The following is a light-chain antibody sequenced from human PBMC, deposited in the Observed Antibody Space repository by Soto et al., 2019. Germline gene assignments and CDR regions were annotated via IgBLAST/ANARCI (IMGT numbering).Light chain of an antibody. J-gene: IGKJ1*01. CDR1: QSVSSN. V-gene: IGKV3-15*01. CDR3: QQYNNWPET. CDR2: GAS. Sequence: EMVMTQSPATLSVSPGERATLSCRASQSVSSNLAWYQQKPGQAPRLLIYGASTRATGIPARFSGSGSGTESTPTISTLQSEGFAVYYCQQYNNWPETFGRGTKVEIK.